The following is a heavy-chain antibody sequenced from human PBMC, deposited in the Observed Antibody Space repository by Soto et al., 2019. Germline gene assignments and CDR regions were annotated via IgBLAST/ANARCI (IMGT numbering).Heavy chain of an antibody. CDR1: GYTFTSYD. V-gene: IGHV1-8*01. J-gene: IGHJ5*02. CDR2: MNPDSGHT. Sequence: QVQLVQSGAEVKKPGASVKVSCKASGYTFTSYDINWVRQATGQGPEWMGWMNPDSGHTGYARKFRDRISMTRNTSITTAYMAPTSLRSDHTASHYCARGRVRYSSSKSFHPWGRGTLVTVSS. D-gene: IGHD6-6*01. CDR3: ARGRVRYSSSKSFHP.